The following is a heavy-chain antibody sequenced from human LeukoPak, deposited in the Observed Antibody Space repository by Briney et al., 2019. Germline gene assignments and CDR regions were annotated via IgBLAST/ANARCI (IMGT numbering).Heavy chain of an antibody. CDR3: ARDHYYGSGSYYYYYYYMDV. CDR2: IYHSGST. D-gene: IGHD3-10*01. Sequence: SETLSLTCTVSGYSISSGSYWGWIRQPPGKGLEWIANIYHSGSTYYTSSLKSPVTISVDKSKNQFSLKLSSVTAADTAVYYCARDHYYGSGSYYYYYYYMDVWGKGTTVTISS. CDR1: GYSISSGSY. J-gene: IGHJ6*03. V-gene: IGHV4-38-2*02.